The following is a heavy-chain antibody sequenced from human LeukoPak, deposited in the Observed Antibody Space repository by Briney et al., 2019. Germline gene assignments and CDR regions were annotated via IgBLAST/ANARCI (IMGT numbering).Heavy chain of an antibody. CDR1: GFTFSRYW. Sequence: GGSLRLSCAASGFTFSRYWMHWLRQAPGKGPVWVSRINGDGSSTTYADSVKGRFTISRDNARNTLFLQMNSLRAEDTAVYYCARDQSGDGDYLFDSWGQGILVTVSS. V-gene: IGHV3-74*01. J-gene: IGHJ4*02. CDR2: INGDGSST. CDR3: ARDQSGDGDYLFDS. D-gene: IGHD4-17*01.